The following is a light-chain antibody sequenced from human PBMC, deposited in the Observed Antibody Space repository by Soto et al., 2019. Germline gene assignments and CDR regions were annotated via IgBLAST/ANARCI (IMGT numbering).Light chain of an antibody. CDR1: QSVSSN. J-gene: IGKJ1*01. CDR3: QQYNNWPWT. Sequence: EIVMTQSPAKQSVSPGERATLSCRASQSVSSNLAWYQQKPGQAPRLLIYGASTRATGVPARFSGSGSGTEFTLTISSLQSEDFAVYYCQQYNNWPWTFGQGTKVDIK. V-gene: IGKV3-15*01. CDR2: GAS.